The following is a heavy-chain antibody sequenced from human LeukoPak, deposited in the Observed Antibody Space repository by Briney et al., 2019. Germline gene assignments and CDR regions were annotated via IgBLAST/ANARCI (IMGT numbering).Heavy chain of an antibody. D-gene: IGHD3-3*01. Sequence: PSETLSLTCTVSGGSISGQYWSWIRQPPGRGLEWIGYISYSGNTKYNPSLKSRVTISVDTSKNQFSLKLNSMSAADTSVYYCARLRFLEWLSPWFDPWGQGILVTVSS. CDR1: GGSISGQY. V-gene: IGHV4-59*08. CDR3: ARLRFLEWLSPWFDP. CDR2: ISYSGNT. J-gene: IGHJ5*02.